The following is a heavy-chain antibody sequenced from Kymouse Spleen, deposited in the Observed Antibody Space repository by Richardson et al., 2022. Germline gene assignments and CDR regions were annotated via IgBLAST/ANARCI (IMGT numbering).Heavy chain of an antibody. CDR3: ARDRYSSSSYYYYGMDV. CDR1: GFTFDDYG. D-gene: IGHD6-6*01. CDR2: INWNGGST. Sequence: EVQLVESGGGVVRPGGSLRLSCAASGFTFDDYGMSWVRQAPGKGLEWVSGINWNGGSTGYADSVKGRFTISRDNAKNSLYLQMNSLRAEDTALYYCARDRYSSSSYYYYGMDVWGQGTTVTVSS. J-gene: IGHJ6*02. V-gene: IGHV3-20*d01.